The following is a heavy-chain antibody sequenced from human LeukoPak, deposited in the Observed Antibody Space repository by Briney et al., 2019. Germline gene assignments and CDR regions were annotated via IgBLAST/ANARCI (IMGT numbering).Heavy chain of an antibody. CDR2: IYYSGST. CDR3: ARRRGTYGDYWFDP. Sequence: GSLRLSCAASGFTFSSYSMNWVRQPPGKGLEWIGSIYYSGSTYYNPSLKSRVTISVDTSKNQFSLKLSSVTAADTAVYYCARRRGTYGDYWFDPWGQGTLVTVSS. D-gene: IGHD4-17*01. V-gene: IGHV4-39*01. CDR1: GFTFSSYSMN. J-gene: IGHJ5*02.